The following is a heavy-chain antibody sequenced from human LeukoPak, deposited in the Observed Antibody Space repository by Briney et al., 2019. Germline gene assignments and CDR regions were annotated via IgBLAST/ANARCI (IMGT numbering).Heavy chain of an antibody. D-gene: IGHD1-7*01. CDR1: GFTFSDYG. CDR3: AKIRVVFNWNYAYYFDS. V-gene: IGHV3-30*18. Sequence: GGSLRLSCAASGFTFSDYGMHWVRQAPGKGLEWVAVISYDGSDKYYADSVKGRFTISRDNSKNTLYLQMNSLRTEDTALYYCAKIRVVFNWNYAYYFDSWGQGTLVTVSS. CDR2: ISYDGSDK. J-gene: IGHJ4*02.